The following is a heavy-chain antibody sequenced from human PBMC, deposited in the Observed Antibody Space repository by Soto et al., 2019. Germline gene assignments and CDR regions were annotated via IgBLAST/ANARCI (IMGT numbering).Heavy chain of an antibody. V-gene: IGHV3-15*01. J-gene: IGHJ4*02. Sequence: EVQLVESGGGLVKPGGSLRLSCAASGFTFSNAWMSWVRQAPGKGLEWVGRIKSKTDGGTTDYAAPVKGRFTISRDDSKNTLYLQMNSLKTEDTAVYYCTTSLYYCSSTSCYVGGDYWGQGTLVTVSS. CDR1: GFTFSNAW. CDR2: IKSKTDGGTT. CDR3: TTSLYYCSSTSCYVGGDY. D-gene: IGHD2-2*01.